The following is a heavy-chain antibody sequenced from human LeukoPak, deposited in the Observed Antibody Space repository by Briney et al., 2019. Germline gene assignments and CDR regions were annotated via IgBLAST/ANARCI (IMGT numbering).Heavy chain of an antibody. Sequence: GGSLRLSCVASGFPFSSYWMTWVRQAPGKGLEWVANIKQDGSKKSYVDSVKGRFTISRDNAKNSLYLQMNSLRAEDTAVYYCARVGATKPHYYYYGMDVWGQGTTVTVSS. CDR2: IKQDGSKK. CDR3: ARVGATKPHYYYYGMDV. J-gene: IGHJ6*02. D-gene: IGHD1-26*01. CDR1: GFPFSSYW. V-gene: IGHV3-7*03.